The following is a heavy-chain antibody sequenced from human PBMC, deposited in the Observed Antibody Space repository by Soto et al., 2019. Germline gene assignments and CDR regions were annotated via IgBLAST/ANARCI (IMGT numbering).Heavy chain of an antibody. Sequence: QVQLQESGPGLVKPSGTLSLTCAVSGGSISSSNCWSWVRQPPGKGLEWIGEIYHSGSTNYNPSPTSRVPXSXDXXKTRFSLRLSSVTAADTAVYYCASVEGRFYSGMDVWGQGTTVTVSS. CDR2: IYHSGST. CDR1: GGSISSSNC. CDR3: ASVEGRFYSGMDV. J-gene: IGHJ6*02. V-gene: IGHV4-4*02.